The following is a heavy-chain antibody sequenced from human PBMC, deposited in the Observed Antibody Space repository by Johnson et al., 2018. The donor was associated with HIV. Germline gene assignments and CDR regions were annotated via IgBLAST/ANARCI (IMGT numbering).Heavy chain of an antibody. CDR3: VRETRDDAFDI. D-gene: IGHD4-11*01. J-gene: IGHJ3*02. CDR2: ISGGGGST. V-gene: IGHV3-NL1*01. Sequence: QVQLVESGGGVVQPGRSLRLSCAASGFTFSSYGMHWVRQAPGKGLEWVSGISGGGGSTYYADSVKGRFTISRDNANNSLSLQMSGLRADDTAVYYCVRETRDDAFDIWGQGTMVTVSS. CDR1: GFTFSSYG.